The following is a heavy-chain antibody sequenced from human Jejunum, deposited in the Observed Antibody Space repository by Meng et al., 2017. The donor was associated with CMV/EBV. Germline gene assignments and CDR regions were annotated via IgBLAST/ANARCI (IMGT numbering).Heavy chain of an antibody. V-gene: IGHV3-7*01. CDR2: IKQDGSEK. J-gene: IGHJ4*02. CDR3: GRNRVDY. CDR1: GVSFSSYW. Sequence: LRLSCAASGVSFSSYWMSWVRQAPGKGLEWVANIKQDGSEKFYVDSVKGRFTISRDNAKSSLYLQMNSLRAEDTAVYYCGRNRVDYWGQGTLVTVSS. D-gene: IGHD1-14*01.